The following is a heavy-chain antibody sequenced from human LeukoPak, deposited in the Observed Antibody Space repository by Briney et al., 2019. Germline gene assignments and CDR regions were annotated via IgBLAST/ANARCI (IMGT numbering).Heavy chain of an antibody. J-gene: IGHJ5*02. V-gene: IGHV4-59*01. CDR1: GDSISGYY. CDR2: IYYSGST. Sequence: SETLPLTCTVSGDSISGYYWSWIRQTPGKGLEWIGYIYYSGSTNYNPSLKSRVTISVDSSKNQISLRLNSVTAADTAIYYCARGGRAVASNWFNPWGQGSLVTVSS. D-gene: IGHD6-19*01. CDR3: ARGGRAVASNWFNP.